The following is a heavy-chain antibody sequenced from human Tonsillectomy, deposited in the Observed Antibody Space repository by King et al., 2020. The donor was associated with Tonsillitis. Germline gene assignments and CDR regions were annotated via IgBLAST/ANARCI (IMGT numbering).Heavy chain of an antibody. V-gene: IGHV3-21*01. CDR1: GFTFSSYS. J-gene: IGHJ4*02. D-gene: IGHD3-10*01. Sequence: QLVQSGGGLVKPGGSLRLSCAASGFTFSSYSMNWVRQAPGKGLEWVSSISSSSSYIYYADSVKGRFTISRDNAKNSLYLQKNSLRAEDTAVYYCARAPPDYYGSGSYYTDYWGQGTLVTVSS. CDR2: ISSSSSYI. CDR3: ARAPPDYYGSGSYYTDY.